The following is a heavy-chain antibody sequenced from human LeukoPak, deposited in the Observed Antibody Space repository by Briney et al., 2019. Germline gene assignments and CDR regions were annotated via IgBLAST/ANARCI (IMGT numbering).Heavy chain of an antibody. V-gene: IGHV3-7*01. CDR2: IKQDGSDK. D-gene: IGHD2-8*02. Sequence: GGSLRLSCAASGYTFSSYSMNWVRQAPGRGLEWVAVIKQDGSDKYYVDSVKGRFTISRDNAKNSLYLQMNSLRAEGTAVYYCARGVPTGVDYFDYWGQGTLVTVSS. J-gene: IGHJ4*02. CDR3: ARGVPTGVDYFDY. CDR1: GYTFSSYS.